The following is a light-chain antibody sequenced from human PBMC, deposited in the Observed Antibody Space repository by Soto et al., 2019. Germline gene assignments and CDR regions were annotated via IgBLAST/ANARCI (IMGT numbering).Light chain of an antibody. CDR1: SDDVGGYNY. V-gene: IGLV2-14*03. J-gene: IGLJ3*02. CDR3: SSYTTSTTLVV. CDR2: EVT. Sequence: QSVLTQPASVSGSPGQSITISCTGTSDDVGGYNYVSWYQQHSGKAPKLIIYEVTNRPSGVSNRFSGSKSGNTASLTISGLQADDEADYHCSSYTTSTTLVVFGGGTKVTVL.